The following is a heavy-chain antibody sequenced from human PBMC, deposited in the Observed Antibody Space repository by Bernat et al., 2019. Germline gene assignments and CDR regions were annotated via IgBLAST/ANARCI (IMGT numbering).Heavy chain of an antibody. D-gene: IGHD2-15*01. CDR2: IKQDGSEK. CDR3: ARGDCSGGSCQRDAFDI. Sequence: EVQLVESGGGLVQPGGSLRLSCAASGFTFSSYWMSWVRQAPGKGLEWVANIKQDGSEKYYVDSVKGRFTISRDNAKNSLYLQMNSLRAEDTAVYYCARGDCSGGSCQRDAFDIWGQGTMVTVSS. J-gene: IGHJ3*02. CDR1: GFTFSSYW. V-gene: IGHV3-7*04.